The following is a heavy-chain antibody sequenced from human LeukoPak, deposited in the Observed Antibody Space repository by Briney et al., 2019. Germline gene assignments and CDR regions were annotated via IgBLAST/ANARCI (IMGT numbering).Heavy chain of an antibody. D-gene: IGHD4-23*01. CDR3: ARDLGATVVTAGPDY. V-gene: IGHV3-30-3*01. J-gene: IGHJ4*02. CDR2: ISYDDGSNK. Sequence: GGSLRLSCAASGFTFSTYAMHWVRQAPGKGLEWVAFISYDDGSNKYYADSAKGRFTISRDNSKDTLYLQMNSLRPEDTAVYYCARDLGATVVTAGPDYWGQGTLVTVSS. CDR1: GFTFSTYA.